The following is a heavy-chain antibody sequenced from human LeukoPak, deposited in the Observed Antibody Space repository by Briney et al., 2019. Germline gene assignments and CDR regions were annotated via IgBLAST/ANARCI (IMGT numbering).Heavy chain of an antibody. Sequence: PGGSLRLSCAASGFTFSSYGMHWVRQAQGKGLEWVAFIRYDGSNKYYADSVKGRFTISRDNSKNTLYLQMNSLRAEDTAVYYCAKDLAVFASYYDSSGYDYWGQGTLVTVSS. CDR2: IRYDGSNK. J-gene: IGHJ4*02. CDR3: AKDLAVFASYYDSSGYDY. CDR1: GFTFSSYG. V-gene: IGHV3-30*02. D-gene: IGHD3-22*01.